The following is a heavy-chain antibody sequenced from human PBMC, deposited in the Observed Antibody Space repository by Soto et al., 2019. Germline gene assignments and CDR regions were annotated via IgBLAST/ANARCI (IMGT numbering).Heavy chain of an antibody. CDR2: ISHDDDDYK. CDR3: AQDRALVFDL. V-gene: IGHV3-30*06. Sequence: QVQLVESGGEVVQPGRSLRLSCVGSGFIFRNYGMHWVRRAPGKGLEWVAVISHDDDDYKEYGSSVKGRFTISRDSSKNALYLRMDNLRVEETAVYSCAQDRALVFDLWGQGALVTVSS. CDR1: GFIFRNYG. J-gene: IGHJ5*01. D-gene: IGHD1-26*01.